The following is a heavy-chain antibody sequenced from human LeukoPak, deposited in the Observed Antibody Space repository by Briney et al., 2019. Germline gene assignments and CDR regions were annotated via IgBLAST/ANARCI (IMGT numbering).Heavy chain of an antibody. J-gene: IGHJ4*02. V-gene: IGHV4-4*02. CDR1: DGSISSYNW. CDR2: IFHSGST. Sequence: SETLSLTCAVSDGSISSYNWWSWVRQPPGKGLERIGEIFHSGSTNYNPSLKSRVTISVDKSKNQFSLKLSSVTAADTAIYYCARGQSGTYGTFDYWGQGTLVTVSS. CDR3: ARGQSGTYGTFDY. D-gene: IGHD1-26*01.